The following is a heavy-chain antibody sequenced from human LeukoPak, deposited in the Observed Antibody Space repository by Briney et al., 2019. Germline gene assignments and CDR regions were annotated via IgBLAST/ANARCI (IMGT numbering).Heavy chain of an antibody. CDR1: GFTFRRYA. Sequence: GGSLRLSCAASGFTFRRYAMHGVRQAPGKGLEWVTIMSYDGNFTYYSDFVKGRFTISRDNSNDTLYLQMNSLRADDTAIYYCARGRSVYGSGSYSDYWGQGTLVTVSS. CDR3: ARGRSVYGSGSYSDY. V-gene: IGHV3-30*04. CDR2: MSYDGNFT. J-gene: IGHJ4*02. D-gene: IGHD3-10*01.